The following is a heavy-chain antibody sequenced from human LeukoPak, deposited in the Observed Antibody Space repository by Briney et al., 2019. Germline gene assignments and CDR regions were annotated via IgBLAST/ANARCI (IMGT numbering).Heavy chain of an antibody. Sequence: SETLSLTCTVSSASITSSPYFWGWIRQSPGKGLEWIGSISYSGTTYYNPSLESRLTLLVDTSKNQFSLNLRSVTAADTAVYFCARARALVWGSYRYIPYYFDPWGQGTLVTVSS. CDR1: SASITSSPYF. CDR3: ARARALVWGSYRYIPYYFDP. D-gene: IGHD3-16*02. J-gene: IGHJ5*02. CDR2: ISYSGTT. V-gene: IGHV4-39*07.